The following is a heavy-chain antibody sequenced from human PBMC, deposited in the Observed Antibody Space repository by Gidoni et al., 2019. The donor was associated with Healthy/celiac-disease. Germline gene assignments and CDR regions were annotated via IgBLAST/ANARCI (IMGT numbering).Heavy chain of an antibody. J-gene: IGHJ4*02. Sequence: QLVESGGGVVLTGRSLILSCAASGFTFSSYGMHWVRQAPGKGLEWVAVIWYDGSNKYYADSVKGRFTISRDNSKNTLYLQMNSLRAEDTAVYYCARDSGSYDYWGQGTLVTVSS. D-gene: IGHD1-26*01. CDR1: GFTFSSYG. CDR2: IWYDGSNK. CDR3: ARDSGSYDY. V-gene: IGHV3-33*01.